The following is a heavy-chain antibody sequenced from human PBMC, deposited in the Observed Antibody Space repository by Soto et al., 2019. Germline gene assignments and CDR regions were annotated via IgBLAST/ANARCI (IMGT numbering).Heavy chain of an antibody. D-gene: IGHD6-19*01. CDR3: AKGEQWLVTYFDY. Sequence: RGSLRLSCAASGFTFSSYAMSWVRQAPGKGLEWVSAISGSGGSTYYADSVKGRFTISRDNSKNTLYLQMNSLRAEDTAVYYCAKGEQWLVTYFDYWGQGTLVTVSS. V-gene: IGHV3-23*01. J-gene: IGHJ4*02. CDR1: GFTFSSYA. CDR2: ISGSGGST.